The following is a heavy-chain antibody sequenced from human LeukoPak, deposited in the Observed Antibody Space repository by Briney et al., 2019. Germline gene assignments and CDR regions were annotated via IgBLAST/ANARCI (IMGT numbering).Heavy chain of an antibody. CDR1: GFTFSSYR. J-gene: IGHJ4*02. CDR3: ARDIGVRAACDY. CDR2: ISSSSSTI. V-gene: IGHV3-48*01. D-gene: IGHD6-25*01. Sequence: PGGSLRLSCAASGFTFSSYRMNWVRQAPGKGLGWVSHISSSSSTIHYADSVKGRFSISRDNAKNSLYLQMNSLRAEDTAVYYCARDIGVRAACDYWGQGTLVTVSS.